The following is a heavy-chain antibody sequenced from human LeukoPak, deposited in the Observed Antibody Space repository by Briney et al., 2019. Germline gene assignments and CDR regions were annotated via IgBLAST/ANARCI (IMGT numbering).Heavy chain of an antibody. Sequence: PGGSLSLSCAASGFTFSSYSMNWVRQAPGQGLEWVSSLSSSSSNIYYADPVKGRFTISRDNAKDSLYLQRTSLRATDTAVYYCARDPLFTEYYFDYWGQGTLVTVSS. CDR3: ARDPLFTEYYFDY. J-gene: IGHJ4*02. D-gene: IGHD2-21*01. V-gene: IGHV3-21*01. CDR2: LSSSSSNI. CDR1: GFTFSSYS.